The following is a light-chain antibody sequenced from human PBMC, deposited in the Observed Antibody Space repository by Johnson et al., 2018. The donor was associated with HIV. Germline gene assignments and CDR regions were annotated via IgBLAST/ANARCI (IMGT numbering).Light chain of an antibody. J-gene: IGLJ1*01. CDR3: GTWDSSLSAGV. Sequence: QSVLTQPPSVSAAPGQKVTISCSGSSSNIGNNYVSWYQQLPGTAPKLLIYEKNKRPSGIPDRFSASKSGTSATLGITGLQTGDEADYYCGTWDSSLSAGVFGTG. CDR2: EKN. CDR1: SSNIGNNY. V-gene: IGLV1-51*02.